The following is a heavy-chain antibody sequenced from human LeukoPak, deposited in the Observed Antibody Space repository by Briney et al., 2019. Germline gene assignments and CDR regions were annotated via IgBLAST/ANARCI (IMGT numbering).Heavy chain of an antibody. J-gene: IGHJ5*02. CDR3: AREGPYSGYDCWFDP. Sequence: SETLSLTCTVSGGSISSGSYYWSWIRQPAGKGLEWIGRIYSSGSTTYNPSLKSRITMSVDTSKNQFSLNLRSVTAADTAVYYCAREGPYSGYDCWFDPWGQGTLVTVSS. D-gene: IGHD5-12*01. CDR2: IYSSGST. V-gene: IGHV4-61*02. CDR1: GGSISSGSYY.